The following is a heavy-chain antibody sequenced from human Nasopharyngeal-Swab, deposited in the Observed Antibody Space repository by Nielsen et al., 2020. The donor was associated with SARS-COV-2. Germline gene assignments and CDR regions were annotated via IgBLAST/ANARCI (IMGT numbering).Heavy chain of an antibody. J-gene: IGHJ4*02. V-gene: IGHV3-21*01. Sequence: GEPLKISCAASGFTFSSYSMNWVRQAPGKGLEWVSSISSSSSYIYYADSVKGRFTISRDNAKNSLYLQMNSLRAEDTAVYYCARDREFGELWGYWGQGTLVTVSS. CDR2: ISSSSSYI. CDR3: ARDREFGELWGY. D-gene: IGHD3-10*01. CDR1: GFTFSSYS.